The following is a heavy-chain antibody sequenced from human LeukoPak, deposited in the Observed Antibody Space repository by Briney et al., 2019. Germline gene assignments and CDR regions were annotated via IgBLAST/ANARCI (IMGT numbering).Heavy chain of an antibody. Sequence: PGGSLRLSCAASGLTFSSHWMHWVRQAPGQGLVWVSRINSDGTSTNYADSVKGRLTISRDNTKNTLYLQMNSLTVEDTAVYYCARETWSRGGDAFDIWGRGTMVTVSS. D-gene: IGHD3-10*01. CDR1: GLTFSSHW. V-gene: IGHV3-74*01. J-gene: IGHJ3*02. CDR2: INSDGTST. CDR3: ARETWSRGGDAFDI.